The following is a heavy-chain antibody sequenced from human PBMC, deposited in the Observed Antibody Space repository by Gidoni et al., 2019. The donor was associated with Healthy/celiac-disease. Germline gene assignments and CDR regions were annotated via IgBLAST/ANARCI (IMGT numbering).Heavy chain of an antibody. J-gene: IGHJ3*02. CDR3: ARGFQVRGVIIYAFDI. CDR1: GGSISSGSYY. D-gene: IGHD3-10*01. CDR2: IYTSGST. Sequence: QVQLQESGPGLVKPSQTLSLTCTVSGGSISSGSYYWSWIRQPAGKGLEWIGRIYTSGSTNYNPSLKSRVTISVDTSKNQFSLKLSSVTAADTAVYYCARGFQVRGVIIYAFDIWGQGTMVTVSS. V-gene: IGHV4-61*02.